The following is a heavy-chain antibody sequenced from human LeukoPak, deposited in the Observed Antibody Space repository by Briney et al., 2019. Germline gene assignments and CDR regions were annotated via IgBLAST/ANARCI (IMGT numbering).Heavy chain of an antibody. J-gene: IGHJ3*02. CDR3: ASSKTVTTYYGAFDI. D-gene: IGHD4-17*01. CDR2: IYSGGST. CDR1: GFTVSSNY. Sequence: GGSLRLSCAASGFTVSSNYMSWVRQAPGKGLEWVSVIYSGGSTYYADSVKGRFTISRDNSKNTLYLQMNSLRAEDTAVYYCASSKTVTTYYGAFDIWGQGTMVTVSS. V-gene: IGHV3-53*01.